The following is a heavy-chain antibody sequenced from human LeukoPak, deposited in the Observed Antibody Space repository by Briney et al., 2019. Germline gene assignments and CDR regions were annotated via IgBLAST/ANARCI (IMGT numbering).Heavy chain of an antibody. CDR3: ARVGVLGATDAFDI. CDR2: IYYSGST. J-gene: IGHJ3*02. Sequence: SQTLSLTCTVSGGSISSGDYYWSWIRQPPGKGLEWIGYIYYSGSTYYNPSLKSRVTMSVDTSKNQFSLKLSSVTAADTAVYYCARVGVLGATDAFDIWGQGTMVTVSS. D-gene: IGHD1-26*01. V-gene: IGHV4-30-4*01. CDR1: GGSISSGDYY.